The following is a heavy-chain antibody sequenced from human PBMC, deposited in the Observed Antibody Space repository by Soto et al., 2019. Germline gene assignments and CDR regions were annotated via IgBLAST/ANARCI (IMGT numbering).Heavy chain of an antibody. V-gene: IGHV3-9*01. Sequence: EVQLVESGGGLVQPGRSLRLSCAASGFAFDDYAMHWVRQAPGKGLEWVSRISWNSGRLGYADSVKGRFTISRDNAENSLYLQMNSLRAEDTALYYCAKDYGSGSSLTGYFDLWGRGTLVTVSS. D-gene: IGHD3-10*01. CDR2: ISWNSGRL. CDR1: GFAFDDYA. CDR3: AKDYGSGSSLTGYFDL. J-gene: IGHJ2*01.